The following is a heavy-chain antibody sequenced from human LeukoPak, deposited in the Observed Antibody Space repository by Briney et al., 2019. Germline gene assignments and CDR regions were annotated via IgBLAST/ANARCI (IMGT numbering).Heavy chain of an antibody. V-gene: IGHV3-9*01. CDR1: GFTFDDYA. CDR2: ISWNSGSV. Sequence: GGSLRLSCAASGFTFDDYAMHWVRQAPGKGLEWVSGISWNSGSVGYADSVKGRFTISRDNAKNSLYLQMNSLRAEDTALYYCAKDFKQWLVPYYFDYWGQGTLVTVSS. CDR3: AKDFKQWLVPYYFDY. J-gene: IGHJ4*02. D-gene: IGHD6-19*01.